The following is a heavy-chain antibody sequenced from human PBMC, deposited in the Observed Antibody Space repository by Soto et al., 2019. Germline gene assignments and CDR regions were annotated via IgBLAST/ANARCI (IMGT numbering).Heavy chain of an antibody. CDR2: IVVGTGNA. CDR1: GFTFTNSA. V-gene: IGHV1-58*02. D-gene: IGHD3-16*01. Sequence: SVKVSCKTSGFTFTNSAIQWVRQARGERLEWIGWIVVGTGNAKYAQKFQDRVTITRDMSTGTAFVELRKLRSDDTAVYYCAEDGIYWGSWGQGTLVTVSS. J-gene: IGHJ4*02. CDR3: AEDGIYWGS.